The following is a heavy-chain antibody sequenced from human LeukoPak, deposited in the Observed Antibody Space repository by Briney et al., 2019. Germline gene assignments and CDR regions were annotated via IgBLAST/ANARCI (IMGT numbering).Heavy chain of an antibody. CDR2: MNNDGSST. Sequence: PGGTLRLSCAASGFTFSSYWMHWVRQAPGKGLVWVSRMNNDGSSTIYADSVKGRFTISRDNAKNTLYLQMNSLRAEDTAVYYCARADGRGWLTYWGQGTLVTVSS. CDR3: ARADGRGWLTY. CDR1: GFTFSSYW. D-gene: IGHD6-19*01. J-gene: IGHJ4*02. V-gene: IGHV3-74*01.